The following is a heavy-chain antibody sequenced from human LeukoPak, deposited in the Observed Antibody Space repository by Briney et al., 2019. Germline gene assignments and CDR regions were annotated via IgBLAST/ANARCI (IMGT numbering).Heavy chain of an antibody. Sequence: SETLSLTCTVSGGSISSSSYYWGWLRQPPGKGLEWIGSMYSSGSTNYNPSLKSRVTISVDTSKNQFSLKLSSVTAADTAVYYCARGAVAYYYFDNWGQGTLVTVSS. D-gene: IGHD6-19*01. CDR3: ARGAVAYYYFDN. J-gene: IGHJ4*02. CDR1: GGSISSSSYY. CDR2: MYSSGST. V-gene: IGHV4-39*07.